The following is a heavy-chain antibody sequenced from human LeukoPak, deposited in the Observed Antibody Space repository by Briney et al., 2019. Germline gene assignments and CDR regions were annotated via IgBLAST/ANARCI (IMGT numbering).Heavy chain of an antibody. CDR3: TTDRRYCSGGTCYYDRNY. CDR2: IKSKIDGGTT. J-gene: IGHJ4*02. CDR1: GFTLSSAW. Sequence: GGSLRLSRAASGFTLSSAWMTWVRQAPGKGLEWVGRIKSKIDGGTTEYAAPVKGRYPISRDDSKNTVYLQMNSLQTEDTAVYYCTTDRRYCSGGTCYYDRNYWGQGTLVTVSS. V-gene: IGHV3-15*01. D-gene: IGHD2-15*01.